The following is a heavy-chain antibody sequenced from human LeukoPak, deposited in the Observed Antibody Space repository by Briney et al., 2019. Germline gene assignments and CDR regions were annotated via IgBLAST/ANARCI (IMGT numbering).Heavy chain of an antibody. CDR3: ARKRAYYGESYYYGMDV. V-gene: IGHV1-69*13. CDR2: IIPIFGTA. J-gene: IGHJ6*02. Sequence: SGKVSCKASGGTFSSYAISWVREAPGQGREWMGGIIPIFGTANYAQKFQGRVTITADESTSTAYMELSSLRSEDTAVYYCARKRAYYGESYYYGMDVWGQGTTVTVSS. D-gene: IGHD4-17*01. CDR1: GGTFSSYA.